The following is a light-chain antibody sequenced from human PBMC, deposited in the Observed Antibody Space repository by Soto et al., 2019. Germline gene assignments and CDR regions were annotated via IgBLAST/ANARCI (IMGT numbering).Light chain of an antibody. Sequence: EIVLTQSPGTLSLSPGERATLSCRASQSFTSTSLAWYQQKPGQAPRLLISGASRRAAGIPDRFSGSGSGTDFTLTISRLESEDIAVYYCQQYYSSPRTFGQGTRVEIK. CDR2: GAS. CDR3: QQYYSSPRT. J-gene: IGKJ1*01. CDR1: QSFTSTS. V-gene: IGKV3-20*01.